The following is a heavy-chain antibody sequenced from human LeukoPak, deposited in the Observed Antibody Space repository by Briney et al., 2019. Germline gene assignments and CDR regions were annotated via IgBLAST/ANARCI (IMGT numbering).Heavy chain of an antibody. CDR2: ISYDGSNK. CDR3: AKVSMIVAISPDDAFDI. D-gene: IGHD3-22*01. J-gene: IGHJ3*02. Sequence: GGSLRLSCAASGFTFSSYGMHWVRQAPGKGLEWVAVISYDGSNKYYADSVKGRFTISRDNSKNTLYLQMNSLRAEDTAVYYCAKVSMIVAISPDDAFDIWGQGTMVTVSS. V-gene: IGHV3-30*18. CDR1: GFTFSSYG.